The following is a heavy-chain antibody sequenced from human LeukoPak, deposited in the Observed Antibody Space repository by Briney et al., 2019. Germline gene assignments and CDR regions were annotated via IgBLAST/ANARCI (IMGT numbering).Heavy chain of an antibody. D-gene: IGHD3-10*01. CDR1: GFTFSSYA. Sequence: SGGSLRLSCAASGFTFSSYAMSWVRQAPGKGLEWVSAISGSGGSTYYADSVKGRFTISRDNSKNTLYLQMNSLRAEDTAVYYCAKAYYGSGSSIPSSYYYYGMDVWGQGTTVTVPS. CDR3: AKAYYGSGSSIPSSYYYYGMDV. V-gene: IGHV3-23*01. CDR2: ISGSGGST. J-gene: IGHJ6*02.